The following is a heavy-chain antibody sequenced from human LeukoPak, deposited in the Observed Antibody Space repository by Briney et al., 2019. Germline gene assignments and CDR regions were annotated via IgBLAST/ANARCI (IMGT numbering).Heavy chain of an antibody. V-gene: IGHV3-23*01. CDR3: AIDPNWGTHS. J-gene: IGHJ4*02. CDR1: GFTFSAYS. D-gene: IGHD7-27*01. CDR2: IGSSGGGI. Sequence: GGSLRLSCAASGFTFSAYSMNWVRQAPGKGLEWVSIIGSSGGGIHYADSVKGRFTISRDNSKNALYLQMNSLRVEDTAVYYCAIDPNWGTHSWGQGVLVTVSS.